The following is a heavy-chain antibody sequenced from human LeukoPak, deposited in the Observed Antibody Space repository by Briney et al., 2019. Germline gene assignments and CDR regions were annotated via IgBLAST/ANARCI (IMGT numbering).Heavy chain of an antibody. D-gene: IGHD3-10*01. J-gene: IGHJ4*02. CDR2: IYYSGST. CDR3: ARHGYGSGSYPFDY. V-gene: IGHV4-59*08. CDR1: GGSISSYY. Sequence: SETLSLTCTVSGGSISSYYWSWIRQPPGKGLEWIGYIYYSGSTNYNPSLKSRVTISVDTSKNQFSLKLSSVTAADTAVYYCARHGYGSGSYPFDYWGQGTLVTVSS.